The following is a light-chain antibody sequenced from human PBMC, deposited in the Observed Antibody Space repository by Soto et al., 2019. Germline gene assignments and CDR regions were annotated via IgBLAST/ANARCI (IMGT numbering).Light chain of an antibody. CDR3: QQRYGWPS. V-gene: IGKV3-11*01. J-gene: IGKJ2*01. CDR1: QTVNGY. CDR2: DTS. Sequence: EIVLTQSPATLSLSPGERATLSCRASQTVNGYLAWYQHKLGQAPRLLIYDTSNRATGVPARFSGSGSGTDFTLTFSSLEPEDSAVYYCQQRYGWPSFGQGTKLEIK.